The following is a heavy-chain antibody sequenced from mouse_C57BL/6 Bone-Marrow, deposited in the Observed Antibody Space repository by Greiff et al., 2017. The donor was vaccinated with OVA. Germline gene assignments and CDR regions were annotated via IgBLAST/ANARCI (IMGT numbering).Heavy chain of an antibody. J-gene: IGHJ2*01. Sequence: VKLVESGPGLVQPSQSLSITCTVSGFSLTSYGVHWVRQSPGKGLEWLGVIWSGGSTDYNAAFISRLSISKDNSKSQVFFKMNSLQADDTAIYYCARRTVVVPYYFDYWGQGTTLTVSS. CDR3: ARRTVVVPYYFDY. CDR1: GFSLTSYG. D-gene: IGHD1-1*01. V-gene: IGHV2-2*01. CDR2: IWSGGST.